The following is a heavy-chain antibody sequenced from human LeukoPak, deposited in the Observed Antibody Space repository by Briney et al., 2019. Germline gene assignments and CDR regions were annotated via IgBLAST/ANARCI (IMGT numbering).Heavy chain of an antibody. CDR3: AKSSYYDSSGYYREYYFDY. CDR2: ISGSGGST. D-gene: IGHD3-22*01. J-gene: IGHJ4*02. V-gene: IGHV3-23*01. Sequence: GGSLRLSCAASGFTFSSYAMSWVRQAPGKGLEWVSAISGSGGSTYYADSVKGRFTVSRDNSKNTLYLQMSSLRVEDTAVYFCAKSSYYDSSGYYREYYFDYWGQGTLVTVSS. CDR1: GFTFSSYA.